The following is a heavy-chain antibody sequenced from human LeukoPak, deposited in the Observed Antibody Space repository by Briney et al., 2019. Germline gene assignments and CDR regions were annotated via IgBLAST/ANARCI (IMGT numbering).Heavy chain of an antibody. CDR1: GFAFTSHG. V-gene: IGHV3-33*01. CDR2: IWFDGSTQ. D-gene: IGHD1-1*01. J-gene: IGHJ5*02. CDR3: VRDPQIDWNRPSPLS. Sequence: PGRSLRLSYAASGFAFTSHGMHWVRQAPGKGLEWVSVIWFDGSTQYYTDSVKGRFTISRDNSKNTLFLQMHSLRDEDTAVYYCVRDPQIDWNRPSPLSWGQGTLVTVSS.